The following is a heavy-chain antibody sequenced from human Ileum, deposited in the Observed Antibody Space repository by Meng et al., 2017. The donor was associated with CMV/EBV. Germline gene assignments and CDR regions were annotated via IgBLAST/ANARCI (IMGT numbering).Heavy chain of an antibody. CDR2: INHSGST. D-gene: IGHD3-3*01. V-gene: IGHV4-34*01. J-gene: IGHJ4*02. CDR3: ARRGRYDFWSGYVFDY. CDR1: GGSFSGYS. Sequence: GGSFSGYSWSWLRQPPGKGLEWIGEINHSGSTNYNPSLKSRVTISVDTSKNQFSLKLSSVTAADTAVYYCARRGRYDFWSGYVFDYWGQGTLVTVSS.